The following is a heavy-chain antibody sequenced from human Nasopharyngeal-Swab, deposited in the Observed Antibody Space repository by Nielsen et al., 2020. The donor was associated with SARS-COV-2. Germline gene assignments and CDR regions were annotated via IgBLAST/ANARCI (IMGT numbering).Heavy chain of an antibody. CDR3: ARGPSGIAAASTADDAFDI. CDR2: INHSGST. V-gene: IGHV4-34*01. J-gene: IGHJ3*02. Sequence: VRQAPGKGLEWIGEINHSGSTNYNPSLKSRVTISVDTPKNQFSLKLSSVTAADTAVYYCARGPSGIAAASTADDAFDIWGQGTMVTVSS. D-gene: IGHD6-13*01.